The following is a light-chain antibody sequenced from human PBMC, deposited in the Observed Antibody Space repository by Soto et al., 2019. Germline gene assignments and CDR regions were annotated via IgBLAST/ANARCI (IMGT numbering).Light chain of an antibody. J-gene: IGLJ7*01. CDR3: ISYTSSNTAV. V-gene: IGLV2-14*01. CDR1: SSDVGGYNY. CDR2: DVS. Sequence: QSALTQPASVSGSPGQSITISCTGTSSDVGGYNYVSLYQQHPGKAPKLMIYDVSNRPSGVSTRFSGSKSGNTASLTISGLQAEDEADYYCISYTSSNTAVFGGGTQLTVL.